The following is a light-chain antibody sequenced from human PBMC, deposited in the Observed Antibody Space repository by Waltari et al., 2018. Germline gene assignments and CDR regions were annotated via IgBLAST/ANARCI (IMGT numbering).Light chain of an antibody. J-gene: IGLJ2*01. CDR3: SSYAGSNSFDVV. CDR2: EVS. Sequence: QSALTQPPSASGSPGQSATISCTGTSSDVGGYNHVSWYRQHPGKAPELMIFEVSKRPSGVPDRFSGSKSGNTASLTVSGLQAEDEADYYCSSYAGSNSFDVVFGGGTKLTVL. CDR1: SSDVGGYNH. V-gene: IGLV2-8*01.